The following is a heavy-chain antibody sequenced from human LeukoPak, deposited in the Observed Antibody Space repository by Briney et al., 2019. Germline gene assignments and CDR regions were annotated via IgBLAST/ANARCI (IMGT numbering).Heavy chain of an antibody. CDR3: ARLIHSGYVFDY. J-gene: IGHJ4*02. D-gene: IGHD5-12*01. CDR1: GGSFSGYY. V-gene: IGHV4-34*01. Sequence: PSETLSLTCAVYGGSFSGYYWSWIRQPPGKGLEWIGEINHSGSTNYNPSLKSRVTISVDTSKNQFSLKLSSMTAADTAVYYCARLIHSGYVFDYWGQGTLVTVSS. CDR2: INHSGST.